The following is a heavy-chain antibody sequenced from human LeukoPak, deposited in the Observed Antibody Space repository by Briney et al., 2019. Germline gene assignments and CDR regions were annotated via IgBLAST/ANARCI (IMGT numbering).Heavy chain of an antibody. CDR2: IYYSGST. V-gene: IGHV4-59*08. CDR1: GGSISSYY. D-gene: IGHD6-13*01. J-gene: IGHJ6*02. CDR3: ARYSSSWSEGYYYYGMDV. Sequence: SETLSLTCTVSGGSISSYYWSWIRQPPGKELEWIGYIYYSGSTNYNPSLKSRVTISVDTSKNQFSLKLSSVTAADTAVYYCARYSSSWSEGYYYYGMDVWGQGTTVTVSS.